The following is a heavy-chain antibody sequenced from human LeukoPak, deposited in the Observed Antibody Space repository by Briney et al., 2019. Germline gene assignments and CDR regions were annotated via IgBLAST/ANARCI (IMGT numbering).Heavy chain of an antibody. J-gene: IGHJ4*02. V-gene: IGHV4-34*01. Sequence: SETLSLTCAVYGGSFSGYYWSWIRQPPGKGLEWIGEINHSGSTNYNPSLKSRVTISVDTSKNQFSLKLSSVTSADTAVYYCAGSYCSGGSCYHYWGQGTV. CDR1: GGSFSGYY. CDR2: INHSGST. D-gene: IGHD2-15*01. CDR3: AGSYCSGGSCYHY.